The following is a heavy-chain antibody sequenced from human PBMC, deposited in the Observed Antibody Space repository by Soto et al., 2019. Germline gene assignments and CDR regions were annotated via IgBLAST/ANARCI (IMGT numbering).Heavy chain of an antibody. CDR2: VYHTGRT. D-gene: IGHD3-3*01. CDR3: ARDFAYFDS. CDR1: GGSFKSGSYS. Sequence: KASETLSLTCTVSGGSFKSGSYSWSWIRQPPGKGLEWIGYVYHTGRTSYNPSLKSQVSISMDTSKNQFSLNLDSVTAADTAVYFCARDFAYFDSWGQGTLVTVSS. V-gene: IGHV4-61*01. J-gene: IGHJ4*02.